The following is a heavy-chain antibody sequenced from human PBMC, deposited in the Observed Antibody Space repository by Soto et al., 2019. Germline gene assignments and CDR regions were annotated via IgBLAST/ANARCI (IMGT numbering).Heavy chain of an antibody. CDR3: AIGCSGGSCYSSFYYYGMDV. D-gene: IGHD2-15*01. CDR1: GYTFTSYA. Sequence: ASVKVSCKASGYTFTSYAMHWVRQAPGQRLEWMGWINAGNGNTKYPQKFQGRVTITRDTSASTAYMELSSLRSEDTAVYYCAIGCSGGSCYSSFYYYGMDVWGQGTTVTVSS. J-gene: IGHJ6*02. V-gene: IGHV1-3*01. CDR2: INAGNGNT.